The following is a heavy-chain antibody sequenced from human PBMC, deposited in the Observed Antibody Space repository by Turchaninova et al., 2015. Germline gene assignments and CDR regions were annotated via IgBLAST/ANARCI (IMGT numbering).Heavy chain of an antibody. Sequence: QVQLVESGGGVVQPGRSLRLSCAASGFTFSAYDMHWVRQAPGRGLGWVAIIWYDGSNKYYAESVKGRFTISRDDSKNMLYLQMNSLRAEDTAVYYCARPKSSTDPYFDYWGQGTLVTVYS. CDR2: IWYDGSNK. CDR3: ARPKSSTDPYFDY. D-gene: IGHD1-1*01. J-gene: IGHJ4*02. CDR1: GFTFSAYD. V-gene: IGHV3-33*01.